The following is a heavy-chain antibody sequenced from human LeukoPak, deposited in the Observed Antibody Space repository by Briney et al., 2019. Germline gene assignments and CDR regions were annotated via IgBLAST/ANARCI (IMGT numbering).Heavy chain of an antibody. V-gene: IGHV5-51*01. CDR3: ARQSAAAQYTNWFDP. CDR1: GYSFSSFW. CDR2: IYPADSDT. Sequence: KAGESLRISCTGSGYSFSSFWIGWVRQRPGKGLEWVGVIYPADSDTIYSPSFQGQVTISADKSTSTAYLQWSTLKALDTAIYYCARQSAAAQYTNWFDPWGQGTLVTVSS. J-gene: IGHJ5*02. D-gene: IGHD2-2*01.